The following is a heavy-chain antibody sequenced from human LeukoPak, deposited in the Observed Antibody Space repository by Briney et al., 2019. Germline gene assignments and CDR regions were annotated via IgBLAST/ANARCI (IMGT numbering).Heavy chain of an antibody. Sequence: GGSLRLSCAASGFIFSTYSMNWVRQAPGKGLEWVSSISSSTSYIYYADSVKGRFTISRDNSKNTLYLQMNSLRAEDTAVYYCARGYSSGWYYFDYWGQGTLVTVSS. J-gene: IGHJ4*02. V-gene: IGHV3-21*01. CDR1: GFIFSTYS. D-gene: IGHD6-19*01. CDR2: ISSSTSYI. CDR3: ARGYSSGWYYFDY.